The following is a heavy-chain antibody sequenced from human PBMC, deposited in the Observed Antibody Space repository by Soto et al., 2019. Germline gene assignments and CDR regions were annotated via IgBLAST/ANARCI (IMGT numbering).Heavy chain of an antibody. Sequence: ASVKVSCKASGDTFTTYDINWVRQATGHGLEWMGWINPNSGNIGYAQRFQGRVTMTRDTAIRTAYMEVSSLRSDDTAAYYCARGRASGSYYLLDYWDKRTLGTVSS. CDR1: GDTFTTYD. CDR2: INPNSGNI. D-gene: IGHD3-10*01. V-gene: IGHV1-8*01. J-gene: IGHJ4*02. CDR3: ARGRASGSYYLLDY.